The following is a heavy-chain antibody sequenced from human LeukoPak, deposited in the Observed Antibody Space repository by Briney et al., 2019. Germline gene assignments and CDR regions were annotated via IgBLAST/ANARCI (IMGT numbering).Heavy chain of an antibody. J-gene: IGHJ4*02. CDR3: AKGPPSDYYDTSGYYPY. V-gene: IGHV3-23*01. CDR2: ISGSAGVT. D-gene: IGHD3-22*01. Sequence: PGGSLRLSCAASGFTFSSYAMSWVRQAPGKGLEWVSGISGSAGVTYSADSVKGRFTISRDNSKNTLYLQMNSLRAEDTAVYYCAKGPPSDYYDTSGYYPYWGQGTLVTVSS. CDR1: GFTFSSYA.